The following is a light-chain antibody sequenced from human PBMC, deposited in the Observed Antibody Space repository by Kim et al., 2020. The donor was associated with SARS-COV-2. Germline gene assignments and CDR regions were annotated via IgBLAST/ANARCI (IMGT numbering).Light chain of an antibody. CDR1: DSVGSY. V-gene: IGKV1-8*01. J-gene: IGKJ3*01. CDR2: AAS. Sequence: AIRMTQSPSALSASRGDRVTLSCRASDSVGSYLAWYQQKPGKAPNLLVYAASTLQTGVPSRVSGTGSGTNFTLTISCLQSEDFASYYFQQYYLDPPTFGPGTKVDIK. CDR3: QQYYLDPPT.